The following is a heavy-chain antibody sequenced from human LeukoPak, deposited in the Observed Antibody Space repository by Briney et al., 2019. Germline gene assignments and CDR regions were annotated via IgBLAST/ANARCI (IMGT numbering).Heavy chain of an antibody. V-gene: IGHV4-38-2*02. Sequence: RTSETLSLTCTVSGYSISSGYYWGWIRQPPGKGLEWIGSIYHSGSTYYNPSLKSRVTISVDTSKKQFSLKLSSVTAADTAVYYCARVNYYYDSSGIDYWGQGTLVTVSS. J-gene: IGHJ4*02. CDR2: IYHSGST. CDR3: ARVNYYYDSSGIDY. D-gene: IGHD3-22*01. CDR1: GYSISSGYY.